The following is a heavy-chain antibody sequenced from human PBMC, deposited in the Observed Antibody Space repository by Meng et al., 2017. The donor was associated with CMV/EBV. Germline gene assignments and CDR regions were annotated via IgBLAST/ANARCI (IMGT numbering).Heavy chain of an antibody. D-gene: IGHD5-24*01. J-gene: IGHJ5*02. CDR2: ISWNSGSI. CDR3: ARDKRFQGWFDP. CDR1: GFTFDDYA. Sequence: GGSLRLSCAASGFTFDDYAMHWVRQAPGKGLEWVSGISWNSGSIGYADSVKGRFTISRDNAKNSLYLQMNSLRAEDTAVYYCARDKRFQGWFDPWGQGTLVTVSS. V-gene: IGHV3-9*01.